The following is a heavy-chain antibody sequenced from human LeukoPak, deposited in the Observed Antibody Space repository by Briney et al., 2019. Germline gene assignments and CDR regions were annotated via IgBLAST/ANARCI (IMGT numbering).Heavy chain of an antibody. V-gene: IGHV4-31*03. Sequence: SSQTLSLTCTVSGGSISSGGYYWSWIRQHPGKGLEWIGYIYYGGSTYYNPSLKSRVTISVDTSKNQFSLKLSSVTAADTAVYYCARDVHYSLFDYWGQGTLVTVSS. CDR2: IYYGGST. CDR1: GGSISSGGYY. J-gene: IGHJ4*02. D-gene: IGHD3-10*01. CDR3: ARDVHYSLFDY.